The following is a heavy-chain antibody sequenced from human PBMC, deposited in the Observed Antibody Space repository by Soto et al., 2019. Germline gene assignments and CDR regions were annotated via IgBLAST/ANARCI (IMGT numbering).Heavy chain of an antibody. CDR2: IIPIFGTA. Sequence: QVQLVQSGAKVKKPGSSVKVSCKASGGTFSSYAISWVRQAPGQGLEWMGGIIPIFGTANYAQKFQGRVTFTADESTSTAYMELSSLRSEDTAVYYCARPVVGATLVGAFDIWGQETMVTVSS. D-gene: IGHD1-26*01. V-gene: IGHV1-69*01. J-gene: IGHJ3*02. CDR1: GGTFSSYA. CDR3: ARPVVGATLVGAFDI.